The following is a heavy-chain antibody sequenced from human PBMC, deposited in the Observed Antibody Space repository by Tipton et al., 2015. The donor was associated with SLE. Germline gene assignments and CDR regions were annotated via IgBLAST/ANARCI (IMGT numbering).Heavy chain of an antibody. J-gene: IGHJ4*02. V-gene: IGHV4-61*09. Sequence: TLSLTCTVSGGSISSDGYYWTWIRQPAGKGLEWIGHIYTGGSTSYNSPLNSRVTMSIDTSKNQFSLKLSSVTAADTAVYYCAGRVVHSSSSWAIGYWGQGTLVTVSS. D-gene: IGHD6-6*01. CDR3: AGRVVHSSSSWAIGY. CDR2: IYTGGST. CDR1: GGSISSDGYY.